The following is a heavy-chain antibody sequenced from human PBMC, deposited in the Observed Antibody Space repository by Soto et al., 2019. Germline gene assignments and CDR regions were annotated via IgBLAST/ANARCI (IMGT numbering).Heavy chain of an antibody. V-gene: IGHV1-69*01. J-gene: IGHJ6*02. D-gene: IGHD6-13*01. CDR3: ARDLRAAGRPGMDV. Sequence: QVPLVQSGAEVKKPGSSVKVSCKASGGTFSSYAISWVRQAPGQGLEWMGGIIPIFGTANYAQNFQGRVTITADESTSTAYMELSSLRSEDTVVYYCARDLRAAGRPGMDVWGQGTTVTVSS. CDR1: GGTFSSYA. CDR2: IIPIFGTA.